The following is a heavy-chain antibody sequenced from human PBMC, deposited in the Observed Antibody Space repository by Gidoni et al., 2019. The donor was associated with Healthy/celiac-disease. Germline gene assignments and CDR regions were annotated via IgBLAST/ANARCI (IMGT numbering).Heavy chain of an antibody. CDR1: GGSFSGYY. D-gene: IGHD6-13*01. J-gene: IGHJ5*02. CDR2: INHSGST. V-gene: IGHV4-34*01. Sequence: TLSLTCAVYGGSFSGYYWSWIRQPPGKGLEWIGEINHSGSTNYNPSLKSRVTISVDTSKNQFSLKLSSVTAADTAVYYCARFSIAAEEERYNWFDPWGQGTLVTVSS. CDR3: ARFSIAAEEERYNWFDP.